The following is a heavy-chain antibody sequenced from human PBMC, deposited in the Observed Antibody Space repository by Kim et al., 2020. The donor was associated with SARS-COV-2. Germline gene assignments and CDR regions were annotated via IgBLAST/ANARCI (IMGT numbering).Heavy chain of an antibody. V-gene: IGHV3-30*04. J-gene: IGHJ4*02. CDR1: GFSFATYA. Sequence: GGSLRLSCAVSGFSFATYAMHWVRQAPGKGLESVALMSFDGRNIDYADSVKGRFTISRDNSKNTLYLQMNSLRPEDMAMYYCAKDDYGSIDYWGQGTLVTVSS. CDR3: AKDDYGSIDY. D-gene: IGHD3-10*01. CDR2: MSFDGRNI.